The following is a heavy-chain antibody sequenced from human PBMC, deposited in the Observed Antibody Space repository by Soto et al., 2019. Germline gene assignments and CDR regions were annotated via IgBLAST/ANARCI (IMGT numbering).Heavy chain of an antibody. CDR1: GFTFSDYS. CDR3: ATRFDY. J-gene: IGHJ4*02. V-gene: IGHV3-23*01. Sequence: EVHLLESGGGLVQPGGSLRLSCAASGFTFSDYSLSWVRQSPGKGLEWVSLISGSGDNTYYAGSVKGRVTISRDNSKNTLYLQLSSLRAEDTAVYYCATRFDYWGQGTLLTVSS. CDR2: ISGSGDNT.